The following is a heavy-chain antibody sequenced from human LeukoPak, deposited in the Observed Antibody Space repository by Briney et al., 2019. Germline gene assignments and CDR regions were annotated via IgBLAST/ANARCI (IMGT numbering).Heavy chain of an antibody. Sequence: AGGSLRLSCAASGFTFSTSWMCWVRQAPGRGLEWLANINQGGSEKYYVDSVRGRFTISRDNAENSLFLQMNSLRAEDTAVYYCARLTNSGYYWLFDYWGQGTLVTVSS. CDR2: INQGGSEK. V-gene: IGHV3-7*04. CDR1: GFTFSTSW. D-gene: IGHD3-22*01. CDR3: ARLTNSGYYWLFDY. J-gene: IGHJ4*02.